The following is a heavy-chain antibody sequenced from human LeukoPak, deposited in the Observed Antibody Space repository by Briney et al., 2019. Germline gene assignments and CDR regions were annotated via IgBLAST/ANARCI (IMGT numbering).Heavy chain of an antibody. J-gene: IGHJ4*02. CDR2: ISGSGSTK. D-gene: IGHD3-22*01. V-gene: IGHV3-11*04. Sequence: PGGSLRLSCAASGFTFSDYYMSWIRQAPGKGLEWVSHISGSGSTKIYADSVKGRFTISRDNPKSTLYLQMNSLRAEDTAVYYCARLQASTGYYSLDYWGQGTLVTVSS. CDR1: GFTFSDYY. CDR3: ARLQASTGYYSLDY.